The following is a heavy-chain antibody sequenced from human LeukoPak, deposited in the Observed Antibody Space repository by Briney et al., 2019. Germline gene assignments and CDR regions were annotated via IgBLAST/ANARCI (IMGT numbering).Heavy chain of an antibody. J-gene: IGHJ3*01. CDR2: ISPATGNT. CDR3: ARQMSGDFHRDVFDV. D-gene: IGHD4-17*01. CDR1: GYTFTSYG. V-gene: IGHV1-18*01. Sequence: ASVKVPCKTSGYTFTSYGISWVRQAPGQGLEWMAWISPATGNTNYPDKGQGRVTVTTDTSTSTAYMELRSLRSDDTAVYYCARQMSGDFHRDVFDVWGQGTMVTVSS.